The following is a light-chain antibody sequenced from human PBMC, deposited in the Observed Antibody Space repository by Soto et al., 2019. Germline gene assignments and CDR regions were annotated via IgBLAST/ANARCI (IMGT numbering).Light chain of an antibody. CDR3: RRANTTPRT. J-gene: IGKJ4*01. Sequence: EIVLTQSPGTLSLSPGERATLSCRASQSVSNNYLSWYQQPPGHARRLLIDGASNRATGLAGMFSGSGARTDSIPTISRLEAEDVAVYYCRRANTTPRTFGGGTKVDI. CDR1: QSVSNNY. CDR2: GAS. V-gene: IGKV3-20*01.